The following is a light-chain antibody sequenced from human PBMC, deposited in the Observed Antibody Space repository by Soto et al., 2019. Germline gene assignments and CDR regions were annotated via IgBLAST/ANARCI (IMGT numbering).Light chain of an antibody. CDR2: EVS. V-gene: IGLV2-14*01. J-gene: IGLJ2*01. CDR3: SSYTSSSPYVV. CDR1: SSDVGGYIY. Sequence: QSALTQPASVSGSPGQSITISCTGTSSDVGGYIYVSWYQQYPGKAPKLLIYEVSNRPSGVSNRFSGSKSGNTASLTISGLQAEDEAYYYCSSYTSSSPYVVFGGGTKLTVL.